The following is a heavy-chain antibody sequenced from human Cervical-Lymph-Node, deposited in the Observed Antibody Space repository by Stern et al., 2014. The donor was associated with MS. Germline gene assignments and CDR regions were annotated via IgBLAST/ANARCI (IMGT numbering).Heavy chain of an antibody. CDR1: GYTFTAFF. CDR3: AREATRIVVGIDY. CDR2: LNPNSDDP. Sequence: QMQLVQSGTKMQKPGASVKVSCKAYGYTFTAFFINWVRQVPGQGLEWMGRLNPNSDDPTYAQNFQDRVTLTRDTSIGTAYLELSRLTSADTAVYYCAREATRIVVGIDYWGQGTQVTVSS. V-gene: IGHV1-2*06. J-gene: IGHJ4*02. D-gene: IGHD3-22*01.